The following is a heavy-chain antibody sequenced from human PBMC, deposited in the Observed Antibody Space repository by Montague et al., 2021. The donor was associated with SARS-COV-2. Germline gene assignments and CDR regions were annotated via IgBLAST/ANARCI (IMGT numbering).Heavy chain of an antibody. CDR1: GGSISYGGYF. J-gene: IGHJ3*02. CDR3: ARARIVVVINAFDI. Sequence: TLSLTCTVSGGSISYGGYFWNWIRQHPGKGLEWIGYIYYSGSTYYNPSLKSRVTISVDTSKNQFSLKLSSVTAADTAVYYCARARIVVVINAFDIWGQGTMVTVSS. D-gene: IGHD3-22*01. CDR2: IYYSGST. V-gene: IGHV4-31*03.